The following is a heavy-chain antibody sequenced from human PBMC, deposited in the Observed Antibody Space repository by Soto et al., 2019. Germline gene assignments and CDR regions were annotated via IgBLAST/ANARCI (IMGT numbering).Heavy chain of an antibody. V-gene: IGHV1-69*01. J-gene: IGHJ6*02. CDR3: TRDGVAAYYNCSYGMDV. CDR1: GGTFSRYA. Sequence: CLVKGSCKASGGTFSRYAISWVRQAPGQGLEWMGGVIPILGTAKYAQKFQGRVTITADESTSTAYMELRSLSSEDTAAYYCTRDGVAAYYNCSYGMDVWGQGTTVTVSS. D-gene: IGHD3-22*01. CDR2: VIPILGTA.